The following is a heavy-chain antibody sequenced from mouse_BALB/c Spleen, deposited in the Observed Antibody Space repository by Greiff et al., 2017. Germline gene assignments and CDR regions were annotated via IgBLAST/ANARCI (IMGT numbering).Heavy chain of an antibody. J-gene: IGHJ4*01. CDR2: IRLKSNNYAT. CDR3: TRLGRWAMDY. D-gene: IGHD4-1*01. Sequence: EVKVEESGGGLVQPGGSMKLSCVASGFTFSNYWMNWVRQSPEKGLEWVAEIRLKSNNYATHYAESVKGRFTISRDDSKSSVYLQMNNLRAEDTGIYYCTRLGRWAMDYWGQGTSVTVSS. CDR1: GFTFSNYW. V-gene: IGHV6-6*02.